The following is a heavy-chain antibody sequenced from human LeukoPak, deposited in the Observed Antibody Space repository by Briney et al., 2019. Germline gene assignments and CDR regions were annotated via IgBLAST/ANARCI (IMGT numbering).Heavy chain of an antibody. J-gene: IGHJ4*02. Sequence: GGSLRLSCAASGFTFSSYAMSWVRQAPGKGLEWVSAISGSGGSTYYADSVKGRVTISRDNSKNTLYLQMNSLRAEDTAVYYCAKDRIPGSYNYYFDYWGQGTLVTVSS. CDR2: ISGSGGST. V-gene: IGHV3-23*01. CDR3: AKDRIPGSYNYYFDY. CDR1: GFTFSSYA. D-gene: IGHD3-10*01.